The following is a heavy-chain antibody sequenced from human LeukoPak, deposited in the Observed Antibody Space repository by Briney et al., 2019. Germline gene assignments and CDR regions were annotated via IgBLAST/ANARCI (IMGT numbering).Heavy chain of an antibody. CDR2: IYTSGTT. CDR1: GGSISSYY. CDR3: ARVYYSRFDP. J-gene: IGHJ5*02. D-gene: IGHD2-21*01. V-gene: IGHV4-4*07. Sequence: PSETLSLTCRVSGGSISSYYWSWIRQPAGKGLEWIGHIYTSGTTNYNPSIRSRVTMSVDTSKNQFSLRLTSVTAADTAVYYCARVYYSRFDPWGQGTLVTVSS.